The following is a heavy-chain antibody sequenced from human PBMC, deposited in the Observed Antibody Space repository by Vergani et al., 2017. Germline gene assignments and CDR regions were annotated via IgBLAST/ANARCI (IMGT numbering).Heavy chain of an antibody. CDR1: GGTFSSYA. J-gene: IGHJ4*02. CDR3: ARGRSLGYCSSTSCYTPGY. D-gene: IGHD2-2*02. Sequence: QVQLVQSGAEVKKPGSSVKVSCKASGGTFSSYAISWVRQAPGQGLEWMGGIIPIFGTANYAQKFQGRVTITADESTSTAYMELSSLRSEDTAVYYCARGRSLGYCSSTSCYTPGYWGQGTLVTVSS. CDR2: IIPIFGTA. V-gene: IGHV1-69*01.